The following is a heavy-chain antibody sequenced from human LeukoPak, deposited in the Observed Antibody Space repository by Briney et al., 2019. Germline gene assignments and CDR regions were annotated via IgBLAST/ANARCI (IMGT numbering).Heavy chain of an antibody. CDR2: IYYNGSA. D-gene: IGHD3-10*01. CDR1: GGSISSYY. CDR3: ARAAPWFGEFDAFDI. J-gene: IGHJ3*02. Sequence: SETLSLTCTVSGGSISSYYWSWLRQPPGKGLEWIGYIYYNGSAKYNPPHTSRVTISVDASKNQFSLKLSSLTAADTAVYYCARAAPWFGEFDAFDIWGQGTRLSVSS. V-gene: IGHV4-59*01.